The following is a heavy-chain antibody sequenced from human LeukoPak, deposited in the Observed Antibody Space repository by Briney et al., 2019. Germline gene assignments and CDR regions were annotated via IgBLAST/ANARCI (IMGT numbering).Heavy chain of an antibody. Sequence: PSETLSLTCAVSGGSISSSNWWSWVRQPPGKGLEWIGEIYHSGSTNYNPSLKSRVTISVDTSKNQLSLKLSSVTAADTAVYYCARDSCSGGSCYPGYYYYYMDVWGKGTTVTVSS. V-gene: IGHV4-4*02. CDR1: GGSISSSNW. CDR3: ARDSCSGGSCYPGYYYYYMDV. J-gene: IGHJ6*03. D-gene: IGHD2-15*01. CDR2: IYHSGST.